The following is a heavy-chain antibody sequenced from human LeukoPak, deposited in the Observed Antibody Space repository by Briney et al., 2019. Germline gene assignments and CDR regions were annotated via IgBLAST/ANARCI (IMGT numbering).Heavy chain of an antibody. CDR2: IRGSGGST. J-gene: IGHJ3*02. Sequence: GSLKLSFAASGFPFCSYALNWGRPAPGKGVGWVSAIRGSGGSTYYADSVKGRFTISRDNSKNTLYLQMNSLRAEDTAVYYCARDLPAYCGGDCYDDAFDIWGQGTVDTVSS. V-gene: IGHV3-23*01. CDR3: ARDLPAYCGGDCYDDAFDI. CDR1: GFPFCSYA. D-gene: IGHD2-21*02.